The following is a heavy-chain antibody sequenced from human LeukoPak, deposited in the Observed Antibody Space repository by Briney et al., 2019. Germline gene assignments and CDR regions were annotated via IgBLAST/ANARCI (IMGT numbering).Heavy chain of an antibody. CDR3: ARDRKRMTTVVTTGWDHYYYMDV. CDR1: GYTFTSYY. Sequence: VASVKVSCKASGYTFTSYYMHWVRQAPGQGLEWMGIINPSGGSTSYAQKFQGRVTMTRDMSTSTVYMELSSLRSEDTAVYYCARDRKRMTTVVTTGWDHYYYMDVWGKGTTVTVSS. V-gene: IGHV1-46*01. J-gene: IGHJ6*03. D-gene: IGHD4-23*01. CDR2: INPSGGST.